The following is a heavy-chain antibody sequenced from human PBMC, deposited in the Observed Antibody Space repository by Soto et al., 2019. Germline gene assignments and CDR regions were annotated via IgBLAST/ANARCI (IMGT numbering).Heavy chain of an antibody. Sequence: QVQLQESGPGLVKPSGTLSLTCAVSGVSISSHDWWTWVRQPPGKGLEWIGERHQSGNTNYNPSLESRVTISVDKSKNQFSLNLSSVTVADTAVYYCATRDTSRFYWGQGTLVTVSS. V-gene: IGHV4-4*02. CDR2: RHQSGNT. J-gene: IGHJ4*02. CDR1: GVSISSHDW. CDR3: ATRDTSRFY. D-gene: IGHD6-13*01.